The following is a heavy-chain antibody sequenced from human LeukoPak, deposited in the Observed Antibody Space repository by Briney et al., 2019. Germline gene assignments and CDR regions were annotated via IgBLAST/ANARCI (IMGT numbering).Heavy chain of an antibody. CDR2: IYYSGST. D-gene: IGHD1-26*01. CDR3: ARDSAMGPPSFDY. Sequence: KASETLSLTCTVSGGSISSYYWSWIRQPPGKGLEWIGYIYYSGSTNYNPSLKSRVTISVDTSKNQFSLKLTSVTAADTAAYYCARDSAMGPPSFDYWGQGTLVTVSS. J-gene: IGHJ4*02. V-gene: IGHV4-59*12. CDR1: GGSISSYY.